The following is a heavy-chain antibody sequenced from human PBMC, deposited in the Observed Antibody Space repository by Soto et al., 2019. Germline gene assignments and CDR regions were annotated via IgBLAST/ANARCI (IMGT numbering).Heavy chain of an antibody. Sequence: PGGSLRLSCAASGFIFGNFGMSWVRQAPGKGLEWISSISGSGFKKYYADSVKGRFTISRDNSKSTVYLELNNLSAEDTAVYHCAKNQGVELVPIASVDWFDAWRQGSVVTVSS. CDR3: AKNQGVELVPIASVDWFDA. D-gene: IGHD1-26*01. V-gene: IGHV3-23*01. CDR2: ISGSGFKK. J-gene: IGHJ5*02. CDR1: GFIFGNFG.